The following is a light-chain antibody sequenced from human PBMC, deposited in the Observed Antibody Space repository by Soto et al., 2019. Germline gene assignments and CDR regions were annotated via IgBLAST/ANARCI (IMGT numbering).Light chain of an antibody. J-gene: IGKJ4*01. V-gene: IGKV1-39*01. Sequence: IRMTQCPSSVCGSXGDRVTITFRASPSNGDSLNWYRQTPARAPHIXXYAASSLQSGAPPRFSGSGSGTDFTRTISNRQPDDFVSYFGQQSFNTPPTFGGGTKVDIK. CDR1: PSNGDS. CDR3: QQSFNTPPT. CDR2: AAS.